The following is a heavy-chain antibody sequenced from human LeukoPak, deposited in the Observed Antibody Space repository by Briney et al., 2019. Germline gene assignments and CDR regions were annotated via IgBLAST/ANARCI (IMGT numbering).Heavy chain of an antibody. D-gene: IGHD3-3*01. J-gene: IGHJ6*02. V-gene: IGHV4-59*01. CDR1: GGSISSYY. CDR2: IYYSGST. Sequence: SETLSLTCTVSGGSISSYYWSWIRQPPGKGLEWIGYIYYSGSTNYNPSLKSRVTISVDPSKNQFSLKLSSVTAADTAVYYCARDGTLASYYDFWSGLFPYGMDVWGQGTTVTVSS. CDR3: ARDGTLASYYDFWSGLFPYGMDV.